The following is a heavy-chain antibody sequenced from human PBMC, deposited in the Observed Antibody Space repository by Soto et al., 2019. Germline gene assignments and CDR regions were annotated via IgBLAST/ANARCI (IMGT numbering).Heavy chain of an antibody. CDR2: VRDSGANT. CDR3: ARSRRTYGDYYDL. D-gene: IGHD4-17*01. Sequence: PGASLRLSCGASGFTFSTYGITGVRQAPGKGLEWVSSVRDSGANTYYAESVKGRFTVSRDNSKSTVYLQMSSLRGNDTALYFCARSRRTYGDYYDLWGQGTVVTVS. J-gene: IGHJ4*02. V-gene: IGHV3-23*01. CDR1: GFTFSTYG.